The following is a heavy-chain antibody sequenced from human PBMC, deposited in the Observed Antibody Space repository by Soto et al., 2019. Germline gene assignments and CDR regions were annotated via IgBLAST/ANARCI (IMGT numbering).Heavy chain of an antibody. D-gene: IGHD3-16*01. Sequence: EVQLLESGGGLVQPGGSLRLSCAASGFTFSTYAMNWVRQAPGKGLEWVAGIRDRGGLTYYADSVKGRFTISRDNSKNTLFLQMNSLGVEHTAIYYCAKVWIMSATIVGVSGLPYWGQGTLVTVSS. CDR1: GFTFSTYA. CDR3: AKVWIMSATIVGVSGLPY. J-gene: IGHJ4*02. V-gene: IGHV3-23*01. CDR2: IRDRGGLT.